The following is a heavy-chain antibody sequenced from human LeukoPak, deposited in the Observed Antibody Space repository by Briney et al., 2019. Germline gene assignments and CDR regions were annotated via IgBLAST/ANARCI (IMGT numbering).Heavy chain of an antibody. CDR3: ARHGANQPAAAPLDY. J-gene: IGHJ4*02. Sequence: SETLSLTCTVSGGSISSSSYYWGWIRQPPGKGLEWIGSIYYSGSTYYNPSLKSRVTISVDTSKNQFSLKLSSVTAADTAVYYCARHGANQPAAAPLDYWGQGTLVTVSS. CDR2: IYYSGST. D-gene: IGHD6-13*01. V-gene: IGHV4-39*01. CDR1: GGSISSSSYY.